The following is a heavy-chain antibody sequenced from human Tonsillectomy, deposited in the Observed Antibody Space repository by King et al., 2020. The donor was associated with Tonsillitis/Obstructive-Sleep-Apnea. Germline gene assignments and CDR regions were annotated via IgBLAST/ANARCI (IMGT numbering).Heavy chain of an antibody. CDR3: TNDVTRGYSADDALYI. Sequence: VQLVESGGGLVQPGRSLRLSCAASGFTFDDYAMHWVRQAPGKGLEWVSGISWYSGSIGYADSVKGRFTIFRDNAKNSLYLQMNSLRAEDTALYYCTNDVTRGYSADDALYIWGQGTMVTVSS. J-gene: IGHJ3*02. D-gene: IGHD3-22*01. CDR1: GFTFDDYA. CDR2: ISWYSGSI. V-gene: IGHV3-9*01.